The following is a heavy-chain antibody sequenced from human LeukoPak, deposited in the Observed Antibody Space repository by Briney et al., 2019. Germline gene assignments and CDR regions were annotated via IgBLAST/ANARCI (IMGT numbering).Heavy chain of an antibody. CDR2: ISSSGSTI. CDR3: ARDHRSSFDY. Sequence: GGSLRLSCAASGFSFSNYAMSWVRQAPGKGLEWVSYISSSGSTIYYADSVKGRFTISRDNAKNSLYLQMNSLRAEDTAVYYCARDHRSSFDYWGQGTLVTVSS. CDR1: GFSFSNYA. J-gene: IGHJ4*02. V-gene: IGHV3-48*03. D-gene: IGHD6-13*01.